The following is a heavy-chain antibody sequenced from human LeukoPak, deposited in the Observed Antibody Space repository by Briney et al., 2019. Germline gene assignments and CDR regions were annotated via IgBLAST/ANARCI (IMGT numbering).Heavy chain of an antibody. CDR1: GFTVSSNY. Sequence: PGGSLRLSCAASGFTVSSNYMSWVRQAPGKGLEWVSVIHSVGSTYYRDSVKGRFTISRDNSKNTLYLQMNSLRAEDTAVYYCARGLVATIKGTQNWGQGTLVTVSS. CDR3: ARGLVATIKGTQN. J-gene: IGHJ4*02. D-gene: IGHD5-12*01. CDR2: IHSVGST. V-gene: IGHV3-53*01.